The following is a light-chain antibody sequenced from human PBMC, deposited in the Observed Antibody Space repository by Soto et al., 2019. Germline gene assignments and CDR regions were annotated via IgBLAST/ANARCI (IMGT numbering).Light chain of an antibody. CDR1: SSDIGGYNY. CDR2: EVS. Sequence: QSVLTQPASVSGSPGQSITISCTGTSSDIGGYNYVSWYQQHPGKAPKLMIYEVSNRPSGVSNRFSGSKSGNTASLTISGLQAEDEADYCCSSYTSSSPYVFGTGTRSPS. J-gene: IGLJ1*01. V-gene: IGLV2-14*01. CDR3: SSYTSSSPYV.